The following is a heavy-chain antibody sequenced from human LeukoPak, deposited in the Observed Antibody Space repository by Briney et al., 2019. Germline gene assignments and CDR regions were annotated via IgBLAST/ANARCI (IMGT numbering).Heavy chain of an antibody. V-gene: IGHV4-34*01. CDR1: GGSFSSYY. CDR2: ITHSGST. D-gene: IGHD2-2*01. Sequence: SETLSLTCAVYGGSFSSYYWSWIRQPPGKGLEWIGEITHSGSTNYNPSLKSRVTISVDTSKNQFSLKLSSVTAADTAVYYCARVALYCSSTSCRDWFDPWGQGTLVTVSS. CDR3: ARVALYCSSTSCRDWFDP. J-gene: IGHJ5*02.